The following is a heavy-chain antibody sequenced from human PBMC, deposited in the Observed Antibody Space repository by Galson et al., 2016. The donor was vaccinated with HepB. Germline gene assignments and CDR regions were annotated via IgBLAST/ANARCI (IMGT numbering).Heavy chain of an antibody. D-gene: IGHD5-24*01. Sequence: SETLSLTCTVSGVSISSYYWSWFRQPPEKGLEWIGYAFYSGITNYTPSLKSRVTISIDTSKNQFSLKLSSVTAADTAVYYCARGEGYNPYWGQGTLVTVSS. CDR3: ARGEGYNPY. CDR2: AFYSGIT. V-gene: IGHV4-59*08. J-gene: IGHJ4*02. CDR1: GVSISSYY.